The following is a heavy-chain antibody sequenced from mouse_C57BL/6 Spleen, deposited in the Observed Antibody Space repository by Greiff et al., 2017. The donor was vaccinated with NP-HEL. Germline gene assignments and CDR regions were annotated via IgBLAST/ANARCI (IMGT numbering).Heavy chain of an antibody. V-gene: IGHV1-81*01. CDR2: IYPRSGNT. J-gene: IGHJ2*01. CDR1: GYTFTSYG. CDR3: ARRGQTAQATY. Sequence: LVESGAELARPGASVKLSCKASGYTFTSYGISWVKQRTGQGLEWIGEIYPRSGNTYYNEKFKGKATLTADKSSSTAYMELRSLTSEDSAVYFCARRGQTAQATYWGQGTTLTVSS. D-gene: IGHD3-2*02.